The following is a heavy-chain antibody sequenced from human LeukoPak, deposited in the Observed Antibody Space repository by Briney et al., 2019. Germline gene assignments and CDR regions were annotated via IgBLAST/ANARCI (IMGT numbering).Heavy chain of an antibody. V-gene: IGHV4-30-2*01. D-gene: IGHD2-2*01. Sequence: SETLSLTCTVSGGSISSGGYYWSWIRQPPGKGLEWIGYIYHSGSTYYNPSLKSRVTISVDTSKNQFSLKLSSVTAADTAVYYCARDGCSSTSCPPNYYYGMDVWGQGTTVTVSS. CDR2: IYHSGST. J-gene: IGHJ6*02. CDR3: ARDGCSSTSCPPNYYYGMDV. CDR1: GGSISSGGYY.